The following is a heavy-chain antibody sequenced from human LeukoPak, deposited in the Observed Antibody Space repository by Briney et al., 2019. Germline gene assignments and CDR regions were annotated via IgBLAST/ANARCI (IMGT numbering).Heavy chain of an antibody. CDR3: ARGGEYSGSYYDWFDP. J-gene: IGHJ5*02. D-gene: IGHD1-26*01. V-gene: IGHV1-8*03. CDR1: GYTFTSYD. CDR2: MNPNSGNT. Sequence: ASVKVSCKASGYTFTSYDINWVRQATGQGLEWMGWMNPNSGNTGYAQKLQGRVTITRNTSISTAYMELSSLRSEDTAVYYCARGGEYSGSYYDWFDPWGQGTLVTVSS.